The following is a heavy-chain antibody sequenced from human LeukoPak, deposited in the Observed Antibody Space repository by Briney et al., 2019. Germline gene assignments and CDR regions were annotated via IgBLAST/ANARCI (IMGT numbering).Heavy chain of an antibody. Sequence: SVTLSLTCTVSGGSISSYYWSWIRQPPGKGLEWIGYIYYSGSTNYNPSLKSRVTISVDTSKNQFSLKLSSVTAADTAVYYCARGVYEYYDFWSGHKSLHYYYMDVWGKGTTVTVSS. CDR3: ARGVYEYYDFWSGHKSLHYYYMDV. CDR2: IYYSGST. J-gene: IGHJ6*03. D-gene: IGHD3-3*01. V-gene: IGHV4-59*01. CDR1: GGSISSYY.